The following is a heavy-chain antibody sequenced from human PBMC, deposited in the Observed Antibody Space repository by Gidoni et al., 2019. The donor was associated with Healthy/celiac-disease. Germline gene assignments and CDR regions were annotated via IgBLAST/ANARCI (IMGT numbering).Heavy chain of an antibody. D-gene: IGHD1-26*01. CDR3: ARLRLVGATGLDP. CDR2: IDPSDAYT. V-gene: IGHV5-10-1*03. CDR1: GYSFTSYW. Sequence: EVQLVQSGAAVHKPGESRRTSGKGSGYSFTSYWLSWVRKMPGKGLGWMGRIDPSDAYTNYSPSLQCHVTISADKSISTAYLQWSSLKAADTAMYYCARLRLVGATGLDPWGQGTLVTVSS. J-gene: IGHJ5*02.